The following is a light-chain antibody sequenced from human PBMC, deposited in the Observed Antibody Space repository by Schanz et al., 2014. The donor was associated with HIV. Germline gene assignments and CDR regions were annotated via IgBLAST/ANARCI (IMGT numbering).Light chain of an antibody. CDR1: DRDIATNNF. J-gene: IGLJ1*01. Sequence: QSALTQPPSASGSPGQSVTISCTGTDRDIATNNFVSWYQQLPGKAPTLIIYDVSSRPSGVSDRFAASKSGNTASLTIAGLQAEDEADYYCTSYASSRSMVFGTGTKLTVL. CDR3: TSYASSRSMV. CDR2: DVS. V-gene: IGLV2-14*03.